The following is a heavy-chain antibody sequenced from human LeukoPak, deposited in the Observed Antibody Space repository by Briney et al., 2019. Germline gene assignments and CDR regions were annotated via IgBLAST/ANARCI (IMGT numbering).Heavy chain of an antibody. CDR2: IYYSGST. CDR1: RGSISNADYY. CDR3: ARGRYSAGDNWFDP. V-gene: IGHV4-31*03. J-gene: IGHJ5*02. Sequence: SQTLSLTCTVSRGSISNADYYWSWIRQHPGKGLEWIGYIYYSGSTYYNPSLKSRVTISVDTSKNQFSLKLSSVTAADTAVYYCARGRYSAGDNWFDPWGQGTLVTVSS. D-gene: IGHD3-9*01.